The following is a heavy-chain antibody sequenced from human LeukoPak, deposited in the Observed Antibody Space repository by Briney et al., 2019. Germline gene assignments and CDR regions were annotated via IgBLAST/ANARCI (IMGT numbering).Heavy chain of an antibody. J-gene: IGHJ4*02. CDR1: GFTFSSSA. CDR3: ARGGIAAAGTYLYYFDY. Sequence: GGSLRLSCAASGFTFSSSAMHWVRQAPGKGLEGVAVMSYGGSDKYYADSVKGRFTISRDNSKNTLYPLMNSLRAEDTAVYYCARGGIAAAGTYLYYFDYWGQGTLVTVPS. V-gene: IGHV3-30*04. CDR2: MSYGGSDK. D-gene: IGHD6-13*01.